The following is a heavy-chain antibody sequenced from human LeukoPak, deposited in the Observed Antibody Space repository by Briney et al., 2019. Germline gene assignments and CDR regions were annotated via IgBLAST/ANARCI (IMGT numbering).Heavy chain of an antibody. CDR2: IYYSGGT. J-gene: IGHJ5*02. CDR3: ARHAIYSGDYSFWFDP. CDR1: SGSIGSYY. Sequence: SGTLSLTCTVSSGSIGSYYWSWIRQPPGKELEWIAFIYYSGGTNYNPSLKSRASISLDTSKNLCSLRLSSVTAADTAVYYCARHAIYSGDYSFWFDPWGLGTLVTVSS. V-gene: IGHV4-59*08. D-gene: IGHD1-26*01.